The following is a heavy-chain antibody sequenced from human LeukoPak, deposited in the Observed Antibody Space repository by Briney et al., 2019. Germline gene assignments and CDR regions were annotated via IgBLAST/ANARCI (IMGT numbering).Heavy chain of an antibody. CDR1: GFNFTNAW. J-gene: IGHJ4*02. CDR2: IRTEADGGTA. V-gene: IGHV3-15*05. Sequence: GGSLRLSCVVSGFNFTNAWMSWVRQAPGKGLDWVGRIRTEADGGTADYAAPVKGRFTISRDDSKNTLFLQMNSLESEDTAVYYCTKTSPHFDYWGQGSLVTVSS. CDR3: TKTSPHFDY.